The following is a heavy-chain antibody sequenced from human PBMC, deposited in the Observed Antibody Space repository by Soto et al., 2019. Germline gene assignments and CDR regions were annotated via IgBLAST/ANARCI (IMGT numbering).Heavy chain of an antibody. CDR3: ARGRYCSSTSCNTYGMDV. CDR2: IRSDGSNK. Sequence: QVQLVESGGGVVQPGRSLRLSCAASGFTFSSYGLHWVRQAPVKGREWVAVIRSDGSNKYYADSVKGRFTISRDNSKNTLYLELNSRRAEDTAVYYCARGRYCSSTSCNTYGMDVWGHGTTVTVSS. CDR1: GFTFSSYG. J-gene: IGHJ6*02. D-gene: IGHD2-2*01. V-gene: IGHV3-33*01.